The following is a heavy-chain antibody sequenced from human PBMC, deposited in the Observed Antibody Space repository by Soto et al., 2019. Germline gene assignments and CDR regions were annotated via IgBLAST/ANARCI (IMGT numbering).Heavy chain of an antibody. V-gene: IGHV2-5*01. D-gene: IGHD2-21*01. Sequence: SGPTLVHPTQPLTLTCTFSGFSLNTGGVGVGWIRQPPGKALEWLELIYWNNDQRYSPSLKSRLTITKDTSRNQVVRTMTNMDPVDTATYYCARDTSGWRWLPDVWGQGTTVTVSS. CDR2: IYWNNDQ. J-gene: IGHJ6*02. CDR1: GFSLNTGGVG. CDR3: ARDTSGWRWLPDV.